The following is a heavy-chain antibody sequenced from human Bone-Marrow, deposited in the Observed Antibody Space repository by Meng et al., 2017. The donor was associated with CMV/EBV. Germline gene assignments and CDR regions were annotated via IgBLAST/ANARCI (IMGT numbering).Heavy chain of an antibody. CDR3: ARDRLSPFRLRGGGYGMDV. CDR2: INPNSGGT. J-gene: IGHJ6*01. V-gene: IGHV1-2*02. Sequence: ASVKVSCKASGYTFTGYYMHWVRQAPGQGLEWMGWINPNSGGTNYAQKFQGRVTMTRDTSISTAYMELSRLRSDDTAVYYCARDRLSPFRLRGGGYGMDVWGQGTTVTVYS. D-gene: IGHD3-16*01. CDR1: GYTFTGYY.